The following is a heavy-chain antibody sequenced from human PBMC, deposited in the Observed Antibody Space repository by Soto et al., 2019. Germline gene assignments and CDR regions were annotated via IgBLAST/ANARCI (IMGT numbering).Heavy chain of an antibody. D-gene: IGHD3-10*01. CDR2: INHSGST. V-gene: IGHV4-34*01. CDR3: ARGPDYYYGSGSYYNARGGGGMDV. CDR1: GGSFSGYY. Sequence: QVQLQQWGAGLLKPSETLSLTCAVYGGSFSGYYWSWIRQPPGKGLEWIGEINHSGSTNYNPSLRSRVTISVDTSKNHFSVKLSSVTVADTAVDYCARGPDYYYGSGSYYNARGGGGMDVWGQGTTVTVSS. J-gene: IGHJ6*02.